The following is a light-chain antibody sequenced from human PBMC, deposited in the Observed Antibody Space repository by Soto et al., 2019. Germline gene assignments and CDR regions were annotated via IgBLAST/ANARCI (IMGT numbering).Light chain of an antibody. CDR1: ENILNF. J-gene: IGKJ4*01. CDR3: QHYNTFAIT. V-gene: IGKV1-5*01. Sequence: DIQMIQSPATLSASVGDRITITCRASENILNFLAWYQQKSGRAPNLLIYAASDWESGIPTSFSGSGSGTEFTITIDNLQSNDSATYYCQHYNTFAITFGGGTKVDVK. CDR2: AAS.